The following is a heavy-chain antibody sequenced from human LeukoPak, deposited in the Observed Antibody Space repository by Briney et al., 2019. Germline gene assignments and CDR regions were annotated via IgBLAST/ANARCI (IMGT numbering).Heavy chain of an antibody. CDR3: AKDAQRGFDYSNSLES. V-gene: IGHV3-33*06. J-gene: IGHJ5*01. CDR1: GFTFNHYA. Sequence: PGGSLRLSCVASGFTFNHYAMHWVRQAPAKGLEWVAVIWHDGSSQYYADSVKGRFTISRDNSMKTLYLEMNSLRVEDTAVYYCAKDAQRGFDYSNSLESWGQGTLVTVSS. CDR2: IWHDGSSQ. D-gene: IGHD4-11*01.